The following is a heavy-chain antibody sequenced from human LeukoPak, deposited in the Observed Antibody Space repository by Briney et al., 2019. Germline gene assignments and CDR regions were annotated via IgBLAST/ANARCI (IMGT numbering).Heavy chain of an antibody. Sequence: GGSLRLSCAASGFTFSSYAMSWVRQAPGKGLEWASAISGSGGSTYYADSVKGRFTISRDNSKNTLYLQMNSLRAEDTAVYYCAKDECSSTSCYFDYWGQGTLVTVSS. CDR1: GFTFSSYA. CDR2: ISGSGGST. D-gene: IGHD2-2*01. V-gene: IGHV3-23*01. CDR3: AKDECSSTSCYFDY. J-gene: IGHJ4*02.